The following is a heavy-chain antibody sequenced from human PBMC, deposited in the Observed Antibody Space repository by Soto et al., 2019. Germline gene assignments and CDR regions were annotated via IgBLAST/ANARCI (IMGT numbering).Heavy chain of an antibody. J-gene: IGHJ4*02. V-gene: IGHV3-21*04. D-gene: IGHD3-10*01. CDR1: GFPFSGYI. CDR2: ISSGSIYI. CDR3: ARVGPGVQSFDY. Sequence: GESTNLSCAASGFPFSGYIRNLVLHAPGKGLECVSSISSGSIYIYYADSVNSGFTISRNNDKSSLYLHMNGLRVEDKAVYFCARVGPGVQSFDYWGQGTLVTVS.